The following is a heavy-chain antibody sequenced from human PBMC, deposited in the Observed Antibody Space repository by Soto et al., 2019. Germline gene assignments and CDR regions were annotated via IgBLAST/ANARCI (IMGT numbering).Heavy chain of an antibody. D-gene: IGHD4-17*01. CDR2: ISYDGSNK. Sequence: QVQLVESGGGVVQPGRSLRLSCAASGFTFSSYGMHWVRQAPGKGLEWVAVISYDGSNKYYADSVKGRFTISRDNSKNTLYLQMNSLRAEDTAVYYCEARYGDPFDYWGQGTLVTVSS. V-gene: IGHV3-30*03. CDR1: GFTFSSYG. J-gene: IGHJ4*02. CDR3: EARYGDPFDY.